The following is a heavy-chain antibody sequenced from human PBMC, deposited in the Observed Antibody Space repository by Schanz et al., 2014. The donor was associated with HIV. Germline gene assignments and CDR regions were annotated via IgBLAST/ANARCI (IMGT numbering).Heavy chain of an antibody. CDR2: MWYDESHK. D-gene: IGHD3-10*01. Sequence: QVQLVESGGGVVQPGRSLRLSCAASGFTFSTCGMHWVRQAPGKGLEWVAAMWYDESHKGYADSVKGRFTISRDNSKNTLYLQMNSLRAEDTAVYYCAKGSSLWSFYYGMDVWGQGTTVTVSS. J-gene: IGHJ6*02. CDR1: GFTFSTCG. V-gene: IGHV3-30*18. CDR3: AKGSSLWSFYYGMDV.